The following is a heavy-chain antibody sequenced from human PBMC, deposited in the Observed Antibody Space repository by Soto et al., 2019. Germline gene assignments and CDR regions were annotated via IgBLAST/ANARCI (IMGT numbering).Heavy chain of an antibody. CDR3: ARHDPDY. CDR1: GFTFRSYA. J-gene: IGHJ4*02. D-gene: IGHD1-1*01. Sequence: PGGSLRLSCAASGFTFRSYAVHWVRQAPGKGLEWVAVIAYDGSNKYYTDSVKGRFTISRDNSKNTLYLQMNSLRSEDTAAYYCARHDPDYWGPGTLVTVSS. V-gene: IGHV3-30*14. CDR2: IAYDGSNK.